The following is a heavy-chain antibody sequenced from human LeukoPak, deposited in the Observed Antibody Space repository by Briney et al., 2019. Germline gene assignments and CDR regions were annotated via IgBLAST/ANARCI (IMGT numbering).Heavy chain of an antibody. CDR1: GYTFTSYD. J-gene: IGHJ6*02. Sequence: ASVKVSCKASGYTFTSYDINWVRQATGQGLEWMGWMNPNSGNTGYAQKFRGRVTMTRNTSISTAYMELSSLRSEDTAVYYCARGRRMVRGVRNYYYYGMDVWGQGTTVTVSS. D-gene: IGHD3-10*01. CDR2: MNPNSGNT. CDR3: ARGRRMVRGVRNYYYYGMDV. V-gene: IGHV1-8*01.